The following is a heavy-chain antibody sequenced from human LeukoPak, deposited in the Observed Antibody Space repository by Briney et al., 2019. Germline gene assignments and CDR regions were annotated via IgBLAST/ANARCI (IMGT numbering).Heavy chain of an antibody. J-gene: IGHJ5*02. CDR2: IYHSGST. CDR3: ARGYCSSTSCYTPWGWFDP. V-gene: IGHV4-30-2*01. D-gene: IGHD2-2*02. CDR1: GGSISSGGYY. Sequence: SQTLSLTCTVSGGSISSGGYYWSWIRQPPGKGLEWIGYIYHSGSTYYNPSLKSRVTISVDRSKNQFSLKLSSVTAADTAVYYCARGYCSSTSCYTPWGWFDPWGQGTLVTVSS.